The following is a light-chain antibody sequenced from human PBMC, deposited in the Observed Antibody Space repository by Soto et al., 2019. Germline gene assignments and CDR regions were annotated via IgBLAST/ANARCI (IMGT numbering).Light chain of an antibody. CDR2: MNN. Sequence: QSVLTQPPSLSGTPGQTVTISCFGSRSNIGSSIVHWYQQLPGAAPKHLIYMNNQRPSGVPDRFSGSKSGTSASLVISGLQSEDEADYYCATWDDSLHVCVFGGGTKLTVL. J-gene: IGLJ3*02. CDR3: ATWDDSLHVCV. V-gene: IGLV1-44*01. CDR1: RSNIGSSI.